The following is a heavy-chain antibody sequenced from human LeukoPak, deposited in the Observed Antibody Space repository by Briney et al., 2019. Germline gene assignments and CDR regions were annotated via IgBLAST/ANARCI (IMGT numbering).Heavy chain of an antibody. V-gene: IGHV4-34*01. CDR3: ARGLGDCSSTSCSGVSADY. Sequence: SQTLSLTCAVYGGSFSGYYWSWIRQPPGKGLEWIGEINHSGSTNYNPSLKSRVTISVDTSKNQFSLKLSSVTAADTAVYYCARGLGDCSSTSCSGVSADYWGQGTLVTVSS. D-gene: IGHD2-2*01. CDR2: INHSGST. J-gene: IGHJ4*02. CDR1: GGSFSGYY.